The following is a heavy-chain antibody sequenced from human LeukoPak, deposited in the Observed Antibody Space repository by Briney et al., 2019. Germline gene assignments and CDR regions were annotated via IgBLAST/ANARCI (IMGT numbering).Heavy chain of an antibody. CDR2: ISAYNGNT. J-gene: IGHJ4*02. CDR1: GYTFTSYG. V-gene: IGHV1-18*01. Sequence: ASVKVSCKASGYTFTSYGISWVRQAPGQGLEWMGWISAYNGNTNYAQKLQGRVTMTTDTSTSTAYMELRSLRADDTAVYYCARDRGVGQWLVNELNPIDYWGQGTLVTVSS. D-gene: IGHD6-19*01. CDR3: ARDRGVGQWLVNELNPIDY.